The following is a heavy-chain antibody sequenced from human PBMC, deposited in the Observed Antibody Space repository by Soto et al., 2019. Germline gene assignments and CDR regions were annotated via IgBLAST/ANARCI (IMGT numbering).Heavy chain of an antibody. V-gene: IGHV3-30*18. J-gene: IGHJ4*02. CDR3: AKETIQVGGPNYFDY. D-gene: IGHD1-1*01. Sequence: VQLVESGVGVVQPGRSLRLLCEASGFTFGRYGMHWVRQAPGMGLEWVAVISWDGLAQYYGDSVRGRFTISRDNSQSTLYLQMNSLRTEDTAIYYCAKETIQVGGPNYFDYWGQGVLVTVSS. CDR1: GFTFGRYG. CDR2: ISWDGLAQ.